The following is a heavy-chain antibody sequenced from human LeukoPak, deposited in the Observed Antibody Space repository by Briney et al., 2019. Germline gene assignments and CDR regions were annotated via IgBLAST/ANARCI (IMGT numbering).Heavy chain of an antibody. J-gene: IGHJ4*02. D-gene: IGHD1-1*01. CDR2: IYHSGST. CDR1: GGSISSGGYS. V-gene: IGHV4-30-2*01. CDR3: AGARERAYDAFDY. Sequence: SQTLSLTCAVSGGSISSGGYSWSWIRQPPGKGLEWIGYIYHSGSTYYNPSLKSRVTISVDRSKNQFSLKLSSVTAADTAVYYCAGARERAYDAFDYWGQGTLVTVSS.